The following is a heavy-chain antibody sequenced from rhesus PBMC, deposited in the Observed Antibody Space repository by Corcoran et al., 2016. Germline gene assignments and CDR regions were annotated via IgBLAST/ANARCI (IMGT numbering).Heavy chain of an antibody. D-gene: IGHD6-25*01. CDR3: ARDRAAAGTSRYYFDY. V-gene: IGHV4-165*01. CDR2: ISGSSGST. Sequence: QVQLQESGPGLVKPSETLSLTCAVSGGSFSGDYWGWSRQPPGKGLEWIGYISGSSGSTDYNPSLKSRVTISTDPSKNQFSLKLSSVTAADTAVYYCARDRAAAGTSRYYFDYWGQGVLVTVSS. CDR1: GGSFSGDY. J-gene: IGHJ4*01.